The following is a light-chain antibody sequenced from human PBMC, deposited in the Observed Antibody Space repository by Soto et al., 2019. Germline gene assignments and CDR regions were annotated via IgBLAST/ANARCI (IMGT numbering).Light chain of an antibody. Sequence: DIVMTQSPDSLAVSLGDRATINCKSSQSVFYSSNNNHYLAWYQQKPGQPPKLLIYWASTRESGVPDRFSGSGSGTDFTLTISSLQAEDVAIYYCQQYYSTPLTFGGGTKEEIK. CDR3: QQYYSTPLT. V-gene: IGKV4-1*01. CDR2: WAS. CDR1: QSVFYSSNNNHY. J-gene: IGKJ4*01.